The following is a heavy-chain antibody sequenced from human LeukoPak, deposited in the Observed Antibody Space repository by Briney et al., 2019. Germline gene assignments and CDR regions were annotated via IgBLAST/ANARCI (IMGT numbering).Heavy chain of an antibody. V-gene: IGHV3-7*01. CDR1: GFTFSSYW. Sequence: GGSLRLSCAASGFTFSSYWMSWVRQAPGKGLEWVANIKQDGSEKYYVDSVKGRFTISRDNAKNSMYLQMNSLRAEDTAVYYCARDDCSSISCYHNWFDPWGQGTLVTVSS. CDR3: ARDDCSSISCYHNWFDP. D-gene: IGHD2-2*01. CDR2: IKQDGSEK. J-gene: IGHJ5*02.